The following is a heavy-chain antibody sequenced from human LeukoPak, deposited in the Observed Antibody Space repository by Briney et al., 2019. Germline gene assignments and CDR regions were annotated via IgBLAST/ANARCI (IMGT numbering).Heavy chain of an antibody. CDR1: GFTFSSYW. CDR2: IKSDGST. CDR3: ARAPSEIGGYYPEYFRH. D-gene: IGHD3-22*01. V-gene: IGHV3-74*01. J-gene: IGHJ1*01. Sequence: GGALRPSCAASGFTFSSYWMHWVRQAPGKGLVWVSRIKSDGSTNYADSVKGRFTISRDNAKNTVSLQMNSLRAEDTGVYYCARAPSEIGGYYPEYFRHWGQGTLVTVSS.